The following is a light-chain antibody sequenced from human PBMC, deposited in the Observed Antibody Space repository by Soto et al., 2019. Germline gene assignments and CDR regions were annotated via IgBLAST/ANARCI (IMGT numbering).Light chain of an antibody. CDR1: QSVTSN. CDR3: QQYNNWPWT. J-gene: IGKJ1*01. V-gene: IGKV3-15*01. Sequence: EVVMTQSPATLSVSPGERATLSCRASQSVTSNLAWYQQKPGQAPRLLIYGASTRATGIPGRFSGSGSGTACTLTISSLQSEDFAVYYCQQYNNWPWTFGQGTKVEIK. CDR2: GAS.